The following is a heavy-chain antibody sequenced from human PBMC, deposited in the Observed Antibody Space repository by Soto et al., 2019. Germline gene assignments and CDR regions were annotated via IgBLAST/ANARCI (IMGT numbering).Heavy chain of an antibody. D-gene: IGHD1-1*01. V-gene: IGHV3-23*01. J-gene: IGHJ5*01. CDR1: VFKFVNYC. Sequence: VVSLILACAASVFKFVNYCIRWVRQAAVNWLEWVGLISATVFCTYYAASLKVRFTISIDNSHNTLYLQVHSLTAEDTSVYYCAKDRREGGNSAFSFNSRGQPAQVTLSS. CDR3: AKDRREGGNSAFSFNS. CDR2: ISATVFCT.